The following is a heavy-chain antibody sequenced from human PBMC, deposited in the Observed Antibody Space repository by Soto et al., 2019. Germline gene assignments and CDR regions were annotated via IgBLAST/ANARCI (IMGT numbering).Heavy chain of an antibody. CDR2: IWYDGSNK. J-gene: IGHJ3*02. CDR3: ARGSRPYVDYGDYDAFDI. D-gene: IGHD4-17*01. CDR1: GFTFSSYG. Sequence: QVQLVESGGGVVQPGRSLRLSCAASGFTFSSYGMHWVRQAPGKGLEWVAVIWYDGSNKYYADSVKGRFTISRDNSKNTLYLQMNRLRAENTAVYYCARGSRPYVDYGDYDAFDIWGQGTMVTVSS. V-gene: IGHV3-33*01.